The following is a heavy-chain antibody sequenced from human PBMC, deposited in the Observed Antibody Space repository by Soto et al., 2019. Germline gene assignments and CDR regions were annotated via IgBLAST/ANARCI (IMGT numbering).Heavy chain of an antibody. V-gene: IGHV3-23*01. CDR3: AKRGGMEAGTGYFDY. Sequence: EVQLLESGGGLVQPGGSLRLSCAASGFTFSSYAMSWVRQAPGKGLEWVSATSGSGATTYYADSVKGRFTISRDNSKNTLYLQMNSLRAEDTALYYCAKRGGMEAGTGYFDYWGQGTLVTVSS. CDR2: TSGSGATT. CDR1: GFTFSSYA. J-gene: IGHJ4*02. D-gene: IGHD1-1*01.